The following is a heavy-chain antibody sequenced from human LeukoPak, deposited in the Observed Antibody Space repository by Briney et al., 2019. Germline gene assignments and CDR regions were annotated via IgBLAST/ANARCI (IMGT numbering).Heavy chain of an antibody. CDR2: IYYTGST. CDR3: ARLKATVSIHAYFDS. D-gene: IGHD4-17*01. J-gene: IGHJ4*02. CDR1: GGSISNNY. V-gene: IGHV4-59*01. Sequence: SETLSLTCTVSGGSISNNYWSWIRQPPGQGLEFIGYIYYTGSTSYNPSLRSRVTISVDTSKNQLSLKLNSVTAADTAVYYCARLKATVSIHAYFDSWGQGTLVTVSS.